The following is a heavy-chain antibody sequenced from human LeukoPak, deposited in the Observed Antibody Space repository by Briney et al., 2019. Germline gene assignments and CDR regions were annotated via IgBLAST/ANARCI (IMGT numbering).Heavy chain of an antibody. CDR2: IYTSGST. CDR1: GGSISSYY. V-gene: IGHV4-4*09. CDR3: ARHEYSSSWYYFDY. Sequence: SETLSLTCTVSGGSISSYYWSWIRQPPGKGLEWIGYIYTSGSTNYNPSLKSRVTISVDTSKNQFPLKLSSVTAADTAVYYCARHEYSSSWYYFDYWGQGTLVAVSS. D-gene: IGHD6-13*01. J-gene: IGHJ4*02.